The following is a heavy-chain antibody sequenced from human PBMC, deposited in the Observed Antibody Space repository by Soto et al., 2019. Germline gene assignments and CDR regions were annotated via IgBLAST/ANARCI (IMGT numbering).Heavy chain of an antibody. CDR2: SVPRFGSP. CDR3: AGDRIQLRLGKYTLNGMAV. J-gene: IGHJ6*02. D-gene: IGHD3-16*01. Sequence: QVQRVQSGAEMRKPGSSLSVSCKASGGTFSDFAFSWVRQAPGQGLEWMGGSVPRFGSPNYAQKFGGRVTISADTSTSTVYMDGSSLRFDDTAVYFCAGDRIQLRLGKYTLNGMAVWGQGTRIPVSS. V-gene: IGHV1-69*06. CDR1: GGTFSDFA.